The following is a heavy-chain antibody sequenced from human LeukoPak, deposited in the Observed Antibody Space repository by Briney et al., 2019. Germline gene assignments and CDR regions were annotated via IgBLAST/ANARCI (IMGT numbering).Heavy chain of an antibody. CDR2: VSGSGDST. CDR3: AKCWGSSQYSSFDY. D-gene: IGHD5-18*01. V-gene: IGHV3-23*01. J-gene: IGHJ4*02. CDR1: GFSFSSYA. Sequence: GGSLRLSCAASGFSFSSYAMSWVRQAPGKGLEWVSSVSGSGDSTNYAASVKGRFTISRDNSKNTLYLQMNSLRAEDTAIYYCAKCWGSSQYSSFDYWGRGIQVTVSS.